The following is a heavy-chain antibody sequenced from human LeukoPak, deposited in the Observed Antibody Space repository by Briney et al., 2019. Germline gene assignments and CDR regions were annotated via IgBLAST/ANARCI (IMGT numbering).Heavy chain of an antibody. D-gene: IGHD2-2*01. V-gene: IGHV4-39*01. Sequence: SETLSLTCTVSGASISSAGYYWGWIRQPPGKGLEWIGSIYYSGSTYYNPSLKSRVTISVDTSKNQFSLKLSSVTAADTAVYYCARRTVNSASFDYWGQGTLVTVSS. CDR2: IYYSGST. CDR3: ARRTVNSASFDY. J-gene: IGHJ4*02. CDR1: GASISSAGYY.